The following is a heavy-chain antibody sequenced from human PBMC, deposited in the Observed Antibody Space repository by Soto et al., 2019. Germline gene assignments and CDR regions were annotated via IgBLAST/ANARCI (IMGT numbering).Heavy chain of an antibody. J-gene: IGHJ3*02. CDR1: GGTFSSYT. Sequence: ASVKVSCKASGGTFSSYTISWVRQAPGQGLEWMGRIIPILGIANYAQKFQGRVTITADKSTSTAYMELSSLRSEDTAVYYCARDSYYDSSGLDAFDIWGQGTMVTVSS. D-gene: IGHD3-22*01. CDR2: IIPILGIA. V-gene: IGHV1-69*04. CDR3: ARDSYYDSSGLDAFDI.